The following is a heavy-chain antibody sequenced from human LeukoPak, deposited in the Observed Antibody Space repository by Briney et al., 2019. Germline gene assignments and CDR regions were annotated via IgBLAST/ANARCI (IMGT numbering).Heavy chain of an antibody. D-gene: IGHD2-21*02. CDR3: ARVTGYCGGDCYDYGPHDAFDI. Sequence: PGGSLRVSCAASGFTFSSYSMNWVRQAPGNGLEWVSSISSSSSYIYYADSVKGRFTISRDNAKNSLYLQMNSLRAEDTAVYYCARVTGYCGGDCYDYGPHDAFDIWGQGTMVTVSS. CDR1: GFTFSSYS. V-gene: IGHV3-21*01. J-gene: IGHJ3*02. CDR2: ISSSSSYI.